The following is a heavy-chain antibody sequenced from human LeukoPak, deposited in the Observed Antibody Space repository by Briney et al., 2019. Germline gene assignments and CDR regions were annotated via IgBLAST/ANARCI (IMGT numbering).Heavy chain of an antibody. D-gene: IGHD6-13*01. Sequence: PSETLSLICTVSGGSISSYYWSWIRQPPGKGLEWIGYIYYSGSTNYNPSLKSRVTISVDTSKNQFSLKLSSVTAADTAVYYCARHWRGSWYYFDYWGQGTLVTVSS. V-gene: IGHV4-59*08. CDR1: GGSISSYY. CDR2: IYYSGST. J-gene: IGHJ4*02. CDR3: ARHWRGSWYYFDY.